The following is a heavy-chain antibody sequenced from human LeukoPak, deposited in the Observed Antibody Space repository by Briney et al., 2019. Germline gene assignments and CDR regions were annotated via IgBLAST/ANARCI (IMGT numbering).Heavy chain of an antibody. CDR2: INPNSGGT. CDR3: ARGGVYYKSGGSSDVFDI. Sequence: ASVKVSCKASEYTFTGYYVHWVRQAPGQGLEWVGWINPNSGGTNYAQKFQGRVTVTRDTSISTAYMELSRLTSDDTAVYYCARGGVYYKSGGSSDVFDIWGQGTLVIVSS. V-gene: IGHV1-2*02. D-gene: IGHD2-15*01. CDR1: EYTFTGYY. J-gene: IGHJ3*02.